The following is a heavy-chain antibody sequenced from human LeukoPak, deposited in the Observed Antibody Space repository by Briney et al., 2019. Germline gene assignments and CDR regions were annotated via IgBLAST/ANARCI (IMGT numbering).Heavy chain of an antibody. J-gene: IGHJ3*02. CDR1: GYTLTELS. V-gene: IGHV1-24*01. CDR3: ATDRGPRKHSSGWFAAAFDI. CDR2: FDPEDGET. D-gene: IGHD6-19*01. Sequence: GASVKVSCKVSGYTLTELSMHWVRQAPGKGLEWMGGFDPEDGETIYAQKFQGRVTMTEDTFTDTAYMELSSLRSEDTAVYYCATDRGPRKHSSGWFAAAFDIWGQGTMVTVSS.